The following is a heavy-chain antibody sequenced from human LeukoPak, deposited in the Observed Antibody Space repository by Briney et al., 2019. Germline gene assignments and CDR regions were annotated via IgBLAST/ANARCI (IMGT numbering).Heavy chain of an antibody. J-gene: IGHJ6*03. CDR1: EFSVGSNY. V-gene: IGHV3-66*01. CDR3: ATERAGERPRPLLSYYYMDV. D-gene: IGHD3-16*01. Sequence: GGSLRLSCAASEFSVGSNYMTWVRQAPGKGLEWVSLIYSGGSTDYADSVKGRFTISRDNSKNTLYLQMNSLRAEDTAVYYCATERAGERPRPLLSYYYMDVWGKGTTVTISS. CDR2: IYSGGST.